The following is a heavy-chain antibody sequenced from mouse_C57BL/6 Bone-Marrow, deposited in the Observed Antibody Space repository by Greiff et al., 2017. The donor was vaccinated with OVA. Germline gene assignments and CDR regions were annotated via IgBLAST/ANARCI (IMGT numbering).Heavy chain of an antibody. Sequence: LQESGPGLVAPSQSLSITCTVSGFSLTSYGVDWVRQSPGKGLEWLGVIWGVGSTNYNSALKSRLSISKDNSKSQVFLKMNSLQTDDTAMYYCASTPFYYGSSWFAYWGQGTLVTVSA. CDR2: IWGVGST. D-gene: IGHD1-1*01. V-gene: IGHV2-6*01. CDR3: ASTPFYYGSSWFAY. CDR1: GFSLTSYG. J-gene: IGHJ3*01.